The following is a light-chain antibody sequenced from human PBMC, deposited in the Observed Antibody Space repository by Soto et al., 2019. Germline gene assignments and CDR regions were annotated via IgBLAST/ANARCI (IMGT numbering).Light chain of an antibody. CDR3: CSYAGSSNWV. CDR2: EVI. Sequence: QSALTQPASVSGSLGQSITISCTGTSSDVGSYNLVSWYQQHPGKAPKLMIYEVIKWPSGVSNRFSGSKSGNTASLTISGLQAEDEADYYCCSYAGSSNWVFGGGTKLTVL. J-gene: IGLJ3*02. CDR1: SSDVGSYNL. V-gene: IGLV2-23*02.